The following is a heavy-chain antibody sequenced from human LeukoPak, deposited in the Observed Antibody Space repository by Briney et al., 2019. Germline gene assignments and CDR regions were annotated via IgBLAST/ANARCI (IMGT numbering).Heavy chain of an antibody. Sequence: GGSLRLSCAASGFTVSSNYMSWVRQAPGKGLEWVSVIYSGGSTYYADSVKGRFTISRDNSKNTLYLQMNSLRAEDTAVYYCARGVGYYDSSGYLYYWGQGTLVTVSS. D-gene: IGHD3-22*01. CDR1: GFTVSSNY. V-gene: IGHV3-53*01. CDR2: IYSGGST. CDR3: ARGVGYYDSSGYLYY. J-gene: IGHJ4*02.